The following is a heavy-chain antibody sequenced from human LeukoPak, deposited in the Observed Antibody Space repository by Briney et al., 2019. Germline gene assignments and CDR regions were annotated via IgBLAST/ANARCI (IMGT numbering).Heavy chain of an antibody. D-gene: IGHD5-24*01. CDR1: GGPFSLYF. CDR3: AFSQEMADAFDI. V-gene: IGHV4-34*01. CDR2: INQSGST. J-gene: IGHJ3*02. Sequence: SETLSLTCVVSGGPFSLYFWSWIRQPPGKGLEWIGEINQSGSTNYNPSLKSRVTTSVDTSKKRLSLKLSSVTAADTAVYYCAFSQEMADAFDIWGPGTMVTVFS.